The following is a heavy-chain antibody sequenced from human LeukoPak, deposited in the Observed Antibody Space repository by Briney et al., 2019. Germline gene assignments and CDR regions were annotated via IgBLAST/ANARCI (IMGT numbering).Heavy chain of an antibody. J-gene: IGHJ4*02. CDR1: GYSISSGYY. D-gene: IGHD5-24*01. CDR3: AREEDGYNYNFDY. CDR2: IYHSGST. Sequence: SETLSLTCTVSGYSISSGYYCGWIRQPPGKGLEWIGSIYHSGSTYYNPSLKSRVTISVDTSKNQFSLRLSSVNAADTDVYYCAREEDGYNYNFDYWGQGTLVTVSS. V-gene: IGHV4-38-2*02.